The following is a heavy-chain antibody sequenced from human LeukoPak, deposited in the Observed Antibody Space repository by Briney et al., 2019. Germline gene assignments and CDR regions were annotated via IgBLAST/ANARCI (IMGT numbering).Heavy chain of an antibody. CDR1: GGTFSSYP. CDR2: ITPIFGTP. Sequence: ASVKVSCKASGGTFSSYPISWVRQAPGQGLEWMGGITPIFGTPNYAQKFQGRVTITADKSTSTAYMELSSLRSEDTAVYYCARVKVGASVWFDPWGQGTLVTVSS. J-gene: IGHJ5*02. D-gene: IGHD1-26*01. V-gene: IGHV1-69*06. CDR3: ARVKVGASVWFDP.